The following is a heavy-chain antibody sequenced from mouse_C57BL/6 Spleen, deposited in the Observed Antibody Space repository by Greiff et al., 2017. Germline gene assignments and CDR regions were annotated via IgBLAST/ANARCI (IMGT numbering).Heavy chain of an antibody. CDR3: TTPSLFDY. V-gene: IGHV14-4*01. J-gene: IGHJ2*01. CDR2: IDPENGDT. CDR1: GFNIKDDY. Sequence: EVQLQESGAELVRPGASVKLSCTASGFNIKDDYMHWVKQRPEQGLEWIGWIDPENGDTEYASKFQGKATITADTSSNTAYLQLSSLTSEDTAVYYCTTPSLFDYWGKGTTLTVSS.